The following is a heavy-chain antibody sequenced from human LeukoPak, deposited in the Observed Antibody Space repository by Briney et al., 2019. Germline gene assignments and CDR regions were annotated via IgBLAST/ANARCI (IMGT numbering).Heavy chain of an antibody. Sequence: ASVKVSCKASGYTFTSYDINWVRQAPGQGLEWMGGIIPIFGTANYAQKFQGRVTITADESTSTAYMELSSLRSEDTAVYYCASAPVVVVAATRYYYYGMDVWGQGTTVTVSS. V-gene: IGHV1-69*13. J-gene: IGHJ6*02. D-gene: IGHD2-15*01. CDR3: ASAPVVVVAATRYYYYGMDV. CDR1: GYTFTSYD. CDR2: IIPIFGTA.